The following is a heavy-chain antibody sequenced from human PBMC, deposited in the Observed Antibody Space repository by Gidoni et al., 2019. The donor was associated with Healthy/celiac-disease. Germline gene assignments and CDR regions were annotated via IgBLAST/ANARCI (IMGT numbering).Heavy chain of an antibody. D-gene: IGHD6-13*01. CDR3: ARDGGIAAAEAFDI. Sequence: QVQLVQSGAEVKKPGASLKVSCKASGSTLPSYYMHWVRQAPGQGLEWMGIINTSGGSTSYAQKFQGRVTMTRDTSTSTVYMELSSLRSEDTAVYYCARDGGIAAAEAFDIWGQGTMVTVSS. CDR1: GSTLPSYY. J-gene: IGHJ3*02. CDR2: INTSGGST. V-gene: IGHV1-46*01.